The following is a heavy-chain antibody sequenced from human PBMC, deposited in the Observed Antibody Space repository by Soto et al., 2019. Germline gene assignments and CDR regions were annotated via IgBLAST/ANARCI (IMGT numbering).Heavy chain of an antibody. CDR1: GLCFSRYC. V-gene: IGHV3-30*18. D-gene: IGHD3-22*01. CDR3: SKPMIASYDSDAFDV. CDR2: ISYDESTT. Sequence: PXVTLRIPCAACGLCFSRYCVHGVGEAPGKGLEWVAVISYDESTTFYADSVKGRFTISRDNSKNTLFLQMNSLRPEDTAVYYCSKPMIASYDSDAFDVWGQRIMVTVSS. J-gene: IGHJ3*01.